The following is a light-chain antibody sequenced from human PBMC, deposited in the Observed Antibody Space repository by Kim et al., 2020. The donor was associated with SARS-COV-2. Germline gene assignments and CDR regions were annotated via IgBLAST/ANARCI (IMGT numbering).Light chain of an antibody. CDR2: DAS. J-gene: IGKJ1*01. Sequence: SESVGDRVTITCRASQSISNWLAWYQQKPGKAPKLLINDASSLESGVPSRFSGSGTGTEFTLTISSLQPDDFATYYCQQYRNLWTFGQGTKVDIK. CDR3: QQYRNLWT. CDR1: QSISNW. V-gene: IGKV1-5*01.